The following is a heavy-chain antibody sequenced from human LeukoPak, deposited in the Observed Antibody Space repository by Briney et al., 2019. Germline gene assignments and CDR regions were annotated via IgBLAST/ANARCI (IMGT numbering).Heavy chain of an antibody. J-gene: IGHJ4*02. Sequence: SETLSLTCTVSGGSISSGDYYWSWIRRPPGKGLEWIGYIYYSGSTYYNPSLKSRVTISVDTSKNQFSLKLSSVTAADTAVYYCARDITGYFDYWGQGTLVTVSS. V-gene: IGHV4-30-4*08. CDR2: IYYSGST. D-gene: IGHD3-3*01. CDR3: ARDITGYFDY. CDR1: GGSISSGDYY.